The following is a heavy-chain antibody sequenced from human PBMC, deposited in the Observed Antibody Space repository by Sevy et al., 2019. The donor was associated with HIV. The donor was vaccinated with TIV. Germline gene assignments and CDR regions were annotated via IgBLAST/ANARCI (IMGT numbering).Heavy chain of an antibody. D-gene: IGHD3-3*01. CDR2: IIDGGAVI. Sequence: GGSLRLSCAASGFNFSSHKMNWIRQAPGKGLEWVAYIIDGGAVIHYADSVKGRFTISRDNSKNSLYLQMNSLRADDTAVYYCAKEGAFWSGYYVDYWGQGTLVTVSS. CDR1: GFNFSSHK. J-gene: IGHJ4*02. CDR3: AKEGAFWSGYYVDY. V-gene: IGHV3-48*03.